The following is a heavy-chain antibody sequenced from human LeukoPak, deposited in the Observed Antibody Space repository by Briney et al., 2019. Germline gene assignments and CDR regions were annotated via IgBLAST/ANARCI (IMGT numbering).Heavy chain of an antibody. J-gene: IGHJ3*02. Sequence: ASVKVSCKASGYTFTSYGISWVRQAPGQGLEWMGWISAYNGNTNYAQKFQGRVTITRNTPISTAYMELSSLRSEDTAVYYCARDRSSFDAFDIWGQGTVVTVSS. CDR3: ARDRSSFDAFDI. D-gene: IGHD6-13*01. CDR2: ISAYNGNT. CDR1: GYTFTSYG. V-gene: IGHV1-18*01.